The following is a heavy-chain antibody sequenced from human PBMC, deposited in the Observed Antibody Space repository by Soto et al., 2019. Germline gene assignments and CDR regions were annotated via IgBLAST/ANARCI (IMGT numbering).Heavy chain of an antibody. CDR2: ISSSSSYI. V-gene: IGHV3-21*01. D-gene: IGHD2-15*01. CDR3: ARDRGGYCSGGICYALDAFDI. CDR1: GFTFSSYS. J-gene: IGHJ3*02. Sequence: EVQLVESGGGLVKPGGSLRLSCAASGFTFSSYSMNWVRQAPGKGLEWVSSISSSSSYIYYADSVKGRFTISRDNAKNSLYLQMNSLRAEDTAVYYCARDRGGYCSGGICYALDAFDIWGQGTMVTVSS.